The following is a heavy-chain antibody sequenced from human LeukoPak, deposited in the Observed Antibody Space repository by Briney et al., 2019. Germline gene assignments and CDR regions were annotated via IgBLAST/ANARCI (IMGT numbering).Heavy chain of an antibody. CDR3: AKERLGGNYGDYAVDY. D-gene: IGHD4-17*01. CDR2: ISSDGRHI. V-gene: IGHV3-30*04. CDR1: GFIFSSYA. J-gene: IGHJ4*02. Sequence: GGPLRLSCAASGFIFSSYAVHWVRQAPGKGLEWVAVISSDGRHIFYADSVKSRFTISRDNSKKTLDLHMDSLRAEDTAVYYCAKERLGGNYGDYAVDYWGQGTMVTVSS.